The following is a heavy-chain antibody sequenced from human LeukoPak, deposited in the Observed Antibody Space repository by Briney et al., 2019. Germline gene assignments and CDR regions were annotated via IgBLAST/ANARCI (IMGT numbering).Heavy chain of an antibody. Sequence: GGSLRLSCAASGFTFSDYYMGWIRQAPGKGLEWVSYISSSGSTIYYADSVKGRFTISRDNAKNSLDLQMNSLRAEDTAVYYCARRSGSGSYPLDYWGQGTLVTVSS. CDR2: ISSSGSTI. CDR1: GFTFSDYY. CDR3: ARRSGSGSYPLDY. J-gene: IGHJ4*02. D-gene: IGHD3-10*01. V-gene: IGHV3-11*04.